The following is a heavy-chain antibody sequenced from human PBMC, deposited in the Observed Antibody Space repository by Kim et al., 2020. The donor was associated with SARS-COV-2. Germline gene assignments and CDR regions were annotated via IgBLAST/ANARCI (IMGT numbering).Heavy chain of an antibody. CDR1: GESVKTSS. CDR3: ARDGYAVYVIDV. D-gene: IGHD2-2*03. Sequence: SETLSLTCNVSGESVKTSSWTWVRQPPGKALELVGFIYYSDTPKYNPALQSRLTMSLDMSKNQFFLRLTDVTTADTAIYYFARDGYAVYVIDVWGQGPTV. CDR2: IYYSDTP. J-gene: IGHJ6*02. V-gene: IGHV4-59*02.